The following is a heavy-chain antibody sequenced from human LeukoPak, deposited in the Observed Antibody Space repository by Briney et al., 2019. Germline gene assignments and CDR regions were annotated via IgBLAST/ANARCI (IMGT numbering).Heavy chain of an antibody. V-gene: IGHV3-53*01. Sequence: PGGSLRLSCAASGFTFSSNYMSWVRQAPGKGLEWVSVIYSGGSTYYADSVKGRFTISRDNSKNTLYLQMNSLRAEDTAVYYCARDGGYDDSGYPWAYWGQGTLVTVSS. J-gene: IGHJ4*02. D-gene: IGHD3-22*01. CDR2: IYSGGST. CDR1: GFTFSSNY. CDR3: ARDGGYDDSGYPWAY.